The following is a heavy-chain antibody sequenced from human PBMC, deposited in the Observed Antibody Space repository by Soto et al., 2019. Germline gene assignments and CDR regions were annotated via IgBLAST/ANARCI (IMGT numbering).Heavy chain of an antibody. D-gene: IGHD6-13*01. CDR1: GFTFSSYG. CDR3: ARENVGYSRGNGMDV. CDR2: IWYDGSNK. J-gene: IGHJ6*02. Sequence: QTGGSLRLSCAASGFTFSSYGMHWVRQAPGKGLEWVAVIWYDGSNKYYADSVKGRFTISRDNSKNTLYLQMNSLRAEDTAVYYCARENVGYSRGNGMDVWGQGTTVTVSS. V-gene: IGHV3-33*01.